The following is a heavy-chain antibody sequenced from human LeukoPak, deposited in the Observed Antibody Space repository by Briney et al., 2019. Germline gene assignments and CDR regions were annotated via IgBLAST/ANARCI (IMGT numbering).Heavy chain of an antibody. V-gene: IGHV4-39*07. J-gene: IGHJ3*02. Sequence: SETLSLTWTVSGGSISSSSYYWGWIRQPPGKGLEWIGSIYYSGSTYYNPSLKSRVTISVDTFKNQFSLKLSSVTAADTAVYYCARYYSSSWSVNDAFDIWGQGTMVTVSS. CDR1: GGSISSSSYY. CDR2: IYYSGST. D-gene: IGHD6-13*01. CDR3: ARYYSSSWSVNDAFDI.